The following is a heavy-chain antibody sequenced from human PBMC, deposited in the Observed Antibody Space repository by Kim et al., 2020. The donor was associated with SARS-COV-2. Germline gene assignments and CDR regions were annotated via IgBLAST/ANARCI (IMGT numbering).Heavy chain of an antibody. J-gene: IGHJ4*02. CDR3: TRCHDFWSGTYFFDY. D-gene: IGHD3-3*01. Sequence: ADSVKGRFTVSRDSSNNTLYLQLNSLKTEDTAVYYCTRCHDFWSGTYFFDYWGQGTLVTVSS. V-gene: IGHV3-30*01.